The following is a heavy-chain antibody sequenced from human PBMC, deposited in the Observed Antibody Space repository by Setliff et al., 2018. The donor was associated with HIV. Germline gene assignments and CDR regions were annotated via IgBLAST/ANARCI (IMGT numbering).Heavy chain of an antibody. CDR1: GFSFRNSFYN. CDR3: ARGGASSKYLDP. V-gene: IGHV4-39*07. CDR2: IYYSGST. Sequence: PSETLSLTCNVSGFSFRNSFYNWGWIRQPPGKGLEWIGYIYYSGSTYYNPSLKSRVTISVDTSKNQFSLSLTSVTGADTAVYYCARGGASSKYLDPWGQGTLVTVSS. J-gene: IGHJ5*02. D-gene: IGHD2-15*01.